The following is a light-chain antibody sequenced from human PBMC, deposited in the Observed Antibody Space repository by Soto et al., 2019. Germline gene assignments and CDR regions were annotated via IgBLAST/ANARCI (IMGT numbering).Light chain of an antibody. CDR2: DVS. J-gene: IGLJ1*01. CDR1: SSDFGGYNY. V-gene: IGLV2-11*01. Sequence: QSVLTQPRSVSGSPGQSVTISCTGTSSDFGGYNYVSWYQQHPGKAPKLMIYDVSNRPSGVPNRFSGSKSGNTASLTISGLQAEDEADYYCCSYGVTFDVFGTGTKVTVL. CDR3: CSYGVTFDV.